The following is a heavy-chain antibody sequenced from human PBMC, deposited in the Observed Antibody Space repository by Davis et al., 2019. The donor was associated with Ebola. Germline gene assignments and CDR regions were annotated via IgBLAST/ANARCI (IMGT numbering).Heavy chain of an antibody. CDR1: GFTFSSYS. CDR3: ARGERYYDILTGPFDY. Sequence: GGSLRLSCAASGFTFSSYSMNWVRQAPGKGLEWVSSISSSSSYIYYADSVKGRFTISRDNSKNTLYLQMNSLRAEDTAVYYCARGERYYDILTGPFDYWGQGTLVTVSS. CDR2: ISSSSSYI. D-gene: IGHD3-9*01. J-gene: IGHJ4*02. V-gene: IGHV3-21*01.